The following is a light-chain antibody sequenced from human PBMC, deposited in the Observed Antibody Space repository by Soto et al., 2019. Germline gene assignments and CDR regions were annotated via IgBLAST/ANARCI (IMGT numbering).Light chain of an antibody. V-gene: IGLV2-14*01. Sequence: QSALTQPASVSGSPGQSITISCTGTSSDVGGYNYVSWYQQHPGKAPKLMIYDVSNRLSGVSNRFSGSKSGNTASLTISGLQAEDEADYYCSSYTSRSTLMVFGGGTKLTVL. CDR1: SSDVGGYNY. CDR2: DVS. J-gene: IGLJ2*01. CDR3: SSYTSRSTLMV.